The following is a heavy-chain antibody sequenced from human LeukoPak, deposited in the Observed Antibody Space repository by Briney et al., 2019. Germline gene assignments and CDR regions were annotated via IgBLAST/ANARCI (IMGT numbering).Heavy chain of an antibody. CDR1: GYSLSELS. D-gene: IGHD1-26*01. CDR2: FDPGDDET. Sequence: GASVKVSCEVSGYSLSELSTHWVRQAPGQGLEWMGGFDPGDDETIYAQKFQGRVTMTEDTSTDTAYLELSSLRSEDTAMYFCATEKDLLLDSWGQGTPVTVSS. CDR3: ATEKDLLLDS. J-gene: IGHJ5*01. V-gene: IGHV1-24*01.